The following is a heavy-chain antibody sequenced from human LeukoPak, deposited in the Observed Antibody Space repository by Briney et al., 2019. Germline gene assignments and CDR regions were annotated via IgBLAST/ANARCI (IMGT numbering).Heavy chain of an antibody. D-gene: IGHD3-9*01. V-gene: IGHV1-2*02. CDR1: EYTFYDYY. CDR3: AREPIRVFDYFDL. Sequence: ASVKVSCKASEYTFYDYYMHWVRQAPGRGLEWMGCVNLDSGVTDYAQKFQGRITMTRDTSISTAYMGLSSLKSDDTGIYFCAREPIRVFDYFDLWGRGTLVTVSS. CDR2: VNLDSGVT. J-gene: IGHJ2*01.